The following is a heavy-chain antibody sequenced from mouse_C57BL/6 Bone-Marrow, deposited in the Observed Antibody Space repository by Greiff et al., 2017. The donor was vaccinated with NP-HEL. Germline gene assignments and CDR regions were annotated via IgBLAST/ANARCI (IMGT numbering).Heavy chain of an antibody. CDR1: GFTFSSYA. J-gene: IGHJ4*01. D-gene: IGHD1-1*01. Sequence: EVQRVESGGGLVKPGGSLKLSCAASGFTFSSYAMSWVRQTPEKRLEWVATISDGGSYTYYPDNVKGRFTISRDNAKNNLYLQMSHLKSEDTAMYYCARSVTTVVATRYAMDYWGQGTSVTVSS. V-gene: IGHV5-4*01. CDR2: ISDGGSYT. CDR3: ARSVTTVVATRYAMDY.